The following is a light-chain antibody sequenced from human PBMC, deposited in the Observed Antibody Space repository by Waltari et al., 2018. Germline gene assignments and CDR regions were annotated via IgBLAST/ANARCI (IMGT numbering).Light chain of an antibody. CDR1: SSDVGGYNY. CDR2: DVS. CDR3: SSYSSSSSRV. Sequence: QSALTQPASVSGSPGQSITISCTGTSSDVGGYNYVSWYQQHPGKAPRLMIYDVSTRPSGVSNRVSGSKSGNTAALTISGLQAEDEADYYCSSYSSSSSRVFGGGTKLTVL. V-gene: IGLV2-14*03. J-gene: IGLJ3*02.